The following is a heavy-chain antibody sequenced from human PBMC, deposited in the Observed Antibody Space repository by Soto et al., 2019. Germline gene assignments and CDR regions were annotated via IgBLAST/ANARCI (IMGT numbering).Heavy chain of an antibody. CDR1: GFSLTTSGVG. V-gene: IGHV2-5*02. CDR3: ARILTATGGHFDS. Sequence: GSGPKLVNPTQTLTLTCSFFGFSLTTSGVGVGWVRQSPEKALEWLALIFWDDDKRYSPSLRSRLTIAKDTSKKQVVMTLTNVEPVDTATYYCARILTATGGHFDSWGQGALVTVSS. D-gene: IGHD2-8*02. CDR2: IFWDDDK. J-gene: IGHJ4*02.